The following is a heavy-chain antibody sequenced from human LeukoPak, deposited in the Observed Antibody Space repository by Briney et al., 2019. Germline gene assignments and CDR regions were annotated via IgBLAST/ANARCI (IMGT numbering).Heavy chain of an antibody. D-gene: IGHD3-16*01. CDR1: GGTFSSYA. J-gene: IGHJ4*02. V-gene: IGHV1-2*02. CDR2: INSNSGGT. CDR3: ARVLVPAGGGVVDY. Sequence: ASVKVSCKASGGTFSSYAISWVRQAPGQGLKWMGWINSNSGGTNYAQKFQGRVTMTRDTSISTAYMELSSLRSDDTAVYYCARVLVPAGGGVVDYWGQGTLVTVSS.